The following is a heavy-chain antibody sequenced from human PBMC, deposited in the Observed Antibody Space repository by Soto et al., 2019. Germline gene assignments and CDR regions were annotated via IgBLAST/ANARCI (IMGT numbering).Heavy chain of an antibody. D-gene: IGHD3-10*01. CDR3: ARSYAYYYGSGGKPNYYMDV. J-gene: IGHJ6*03. CDR2: ISAYNGNT. CDR1: GCTFTSYG. V-gene: IGHV1-18*01. Sequence: QVQLVQSGAEVKKPGASVKVSCKASGCTFTSYGISWVRQAPGQGLEWMGWISAYNGNTNYAQKLQGRVTMTTDTSTSTAYMELRSLRSDDTAVYYCARSYAYYYGSGGKPNYYMDVWGKGTTVTVSS.